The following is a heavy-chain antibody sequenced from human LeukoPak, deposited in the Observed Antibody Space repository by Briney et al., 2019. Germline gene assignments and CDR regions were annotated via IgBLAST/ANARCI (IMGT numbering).Heavy chain of an antibody. V-gene: IGHV3-21*01. CDR1: RFTFSSHS. CDR2: VSSSSSFI. Sequence: GGALRLSCAASRFTFSSHSMNWVRQTPGNGLEWVSAVSSSSSFIYYADPLKGRYTISRDNANKSLYMQMTSLRAEDSAVYYCARVGSASASGSLGYFDYWGQGTLVTVSS. J-gene: IGHJ4*02. D-gene: IGHD1-26*01. CDR3: ARVGSASASGSLGYFDY.